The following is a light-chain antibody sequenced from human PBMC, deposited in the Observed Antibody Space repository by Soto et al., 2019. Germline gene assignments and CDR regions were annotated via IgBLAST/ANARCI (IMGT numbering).Light chain of an antibody. CDR1: QSISSY. J-gene: IGKJ5*01. V-gene: IGKV1-39*01. CDR3: QLSYSTPIT. CDR2: RAS. Sequence: DIQMTQSPSSLSASVGDRVTITCRASQSISSYLNWYQQKPGKAPKLLIYRASSLQSGVPSRFSGSGSGTDFTLTISSLQPEDFATYYCQLSYSTPITFGQGTRLEI.